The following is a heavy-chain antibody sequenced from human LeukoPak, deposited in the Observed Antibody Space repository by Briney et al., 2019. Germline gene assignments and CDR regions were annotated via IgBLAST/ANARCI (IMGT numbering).Heavy chain of an antibody. V-gene: IGHV3-23*01. CDR3: AKRIAVAEETVN. Sequence: GGSLRLSCAASGFTFNNHALTWVRQTPGKGLECVSAVSGDGVSPYYADSVKGRFTISRDNSKNTLYLQMNSLRAEDTAVYYCAKRIAVAEETVNWGQGTLVTVSS. CDR1: GFTFNNHA. D-gene: IGHD6-19*01. CDR2: VSGDGVSP. J-gene: IGHJ4*02.